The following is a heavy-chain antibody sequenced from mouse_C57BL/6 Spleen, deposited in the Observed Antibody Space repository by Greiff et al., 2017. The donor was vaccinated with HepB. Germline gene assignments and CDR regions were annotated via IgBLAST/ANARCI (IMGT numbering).Heavy chain of an antibody. D-gene: IGHD2-4*01. Sequence: EVQGVESGGGLVQPGGSLSLSCAASGFTFTDYYMSWVRQPPGKALEWLGFIRNKANGYTTEYSASVKGRFTISRDNSQSILYLQMNALRAKDSATYYCARSYDYFAYWGQGTLVTVSA. V-gene: IGHV7-3*01. J-gene: IGHJ3*01. CDR2: IRNKANGYTT. CDR1: GFTFTDYY. CDR3: ARSYDYFAY.